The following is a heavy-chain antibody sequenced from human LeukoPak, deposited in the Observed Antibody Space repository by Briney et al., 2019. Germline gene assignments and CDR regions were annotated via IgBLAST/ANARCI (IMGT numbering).Heavy chain of an antibody. J-gene: IGHJ1*01. D-gene: IGHD4-17*01. CDR3: AGSTVTRLAGYFQH. Sequence: SVKVSCKASGGTFSSYAISWVRQAPGQGLEWMGGIIPIFGTANYAQKFQGRVTITADESTSTAYMELSSLRSEDTAVYYCAGSTVTRLAGYFQHWGQGTLVTVSS. CDR2: IIPIFGTA. CDR1: GGTFSSYA. V-gene: IGHV1-69*01.